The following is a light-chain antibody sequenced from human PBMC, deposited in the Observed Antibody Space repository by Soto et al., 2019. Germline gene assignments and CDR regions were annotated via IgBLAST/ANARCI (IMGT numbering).Light chain of an antibody. CDR2: DVI. V-gene: IGLV2-11*01. CDR1: SSDVGAYDF. J-gene: IGLJ3*02. Sequence: QSVLTQPRSVSGSLGQSVTISCTGTSSDVGAYDFVSWYQQNPGKAPRLIIFDVIKRPSGVPDRFSGSKSGNTASLTIFGLQSEDEADYHCSSYAGSHTYEVFGGGTKVT. CDR3: SSYAGSHTYEV.